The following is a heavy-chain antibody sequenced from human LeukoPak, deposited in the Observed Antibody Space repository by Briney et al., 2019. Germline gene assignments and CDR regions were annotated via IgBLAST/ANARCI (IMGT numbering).Heavy chain of an antibody. CDR1: EFTFSSYG. J-gene: IGHJ4*02. V-gene: IGHV3-30*03. CDR3: ARSIWNSSGWQGVY. Sequence: GGSLRLSCAASEFTFSSYGIHWVRQAPGKGLEWVALISYDGRNKNYADSVKGRFTISRDNSNNTSFLQMNSLRAEDTAVYYCARSIWNSSGWQGVYWGQGTLVTVSS. D-gene: IGHD6-19*01. CDR2: ISYDGRNK.